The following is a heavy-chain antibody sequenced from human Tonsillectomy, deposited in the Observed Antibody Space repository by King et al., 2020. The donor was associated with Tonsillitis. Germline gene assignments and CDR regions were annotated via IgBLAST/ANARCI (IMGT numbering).Heavy chain of an antibody. CDR3: ARGRAAAGNDAFDF. Sequence: QLVQSGAEVKKPGASVKVSCKASGYTFTSYDINWVRQATGQGLEWMGWMNPNSGNTGYAQKFQGRVTMTRNTSISTAYIELSSLTSEDTAVYYCARGRAAAGNDAFDFWGQGTMVTVSS. D-gene: IGHD6-13*01. CDR1: GYTFTSYD. V-gene: IGHV1-8*01. J-gene: IGHJ3*01. CDR2: MNPNSGNT.